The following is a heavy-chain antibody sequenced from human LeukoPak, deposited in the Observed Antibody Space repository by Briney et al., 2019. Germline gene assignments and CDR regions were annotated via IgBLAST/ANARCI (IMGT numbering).Heavy chain of an antibody. J-gene: IGHJ4*02. CDR2: MNPNSGNT. CDR3: ARGGCTAMANDY. CDR1: GYTFTSYD. D-gene: IGHD5-18*01. V-gene: IGHV1-8*01. Sequence: ASVKVSCKASGYTFTSYDINWVRQAIGQGLEWMGWMNPNSGNTGYAQKFQGRVTMTRNTSISTAYMELSSLRSEDTAVYYCARGGCTAMANDYWGQGTLVTVSS.